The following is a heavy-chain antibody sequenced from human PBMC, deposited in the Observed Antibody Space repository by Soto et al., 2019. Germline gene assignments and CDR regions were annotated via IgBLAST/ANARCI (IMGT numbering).Heavy chain of an antibody. D-gene: IGHD4-17*01. CDR3: AKAHGDSLGGMDV. V-gene: IGHV3-30*18. CDR1: GFTFSSYG. J-gene: IGHJ6*02. CDR2: ISYDGSKK. Sequence: QVQLVESGGGVVQPGRSLRLSCAASGFTFSSYGMHWVRQAPGKGLEWVAVISYDGSKKYYADSVKGRFTISRDNSKNTLYLQMNSLRAEDTAVYYCAKAHGDSLGGMDVWGQGTTVTVSS.